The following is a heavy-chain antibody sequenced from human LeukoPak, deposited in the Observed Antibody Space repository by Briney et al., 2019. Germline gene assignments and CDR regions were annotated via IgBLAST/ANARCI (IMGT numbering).Heavy chain of an antibody. CDR2: ISSSGSTI. Sequence: GGSLRLSCAASGFTFSDYYMSCIRQAPGKGLEWVSYISSSGSTIYYADSVKGRFTISRDNAKNSLYLQMNSLRAEDTAVYYCAREFRIAAAGTSPYYYGMDVWGQGTTVTVSS. CDR1: GFTFSDYY. D-gene: IGHD6-13*01. V-gene: IGHV3-11*01. J-gene: IGHJ6*02. CDR3: AREFRIAAAGTSPYYYGMDV.